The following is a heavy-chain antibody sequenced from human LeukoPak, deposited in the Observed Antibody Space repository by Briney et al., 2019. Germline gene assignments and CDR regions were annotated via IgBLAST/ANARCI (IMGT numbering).Heavy chain of an antibody. J-gene: IGHJ5*02. V-gene: IGHV1-3*01. CDR1: GYTFASYA. Sequence: ASVTVSCKASGYTFASYAMHWVRQAPGQRLEWMGWINAGNGNTKYSQKFQGRVTITRDTSASTAYMELSSLRSEDTAVYYCARSKYSSGWYWFDPWGQGTLVTVSS. D-gene: IGHD6-19*01. CDR2: INAGNGNT. CDR3: ARSKYSSGWYWFDP.